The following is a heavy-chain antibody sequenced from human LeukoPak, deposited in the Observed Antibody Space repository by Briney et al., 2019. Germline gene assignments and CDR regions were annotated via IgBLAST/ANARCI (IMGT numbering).Heavy chain of an antibody. D-gene: IGHD3-3*01. V-gene: IGHV3-48*03. CDR3: VRELNDLT. CDR2: ISSGGSSI. Sequence: PGGSLGLSCVASGFSFSNFEMNWVRQAPGKGLQCVSYISSGGSSIYYADSVKGRFTISRDNAKNSVFLQMNSLRAEDTAIYYCVRELNDLTWGQGTLVTVSP. J-gene: IGHJ4*02. CDR1: GFSFSNFE.